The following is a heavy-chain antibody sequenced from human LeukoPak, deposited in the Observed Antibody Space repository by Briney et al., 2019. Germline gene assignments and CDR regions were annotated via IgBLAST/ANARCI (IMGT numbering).Heavy chain of an antibody. CDR1: GFTFSSYW. Sequence: PGGSLRLSCAASGFTFSSYWMHWVRQAPGKGLVWVSHINSDGSSTSYADSVKGRFTISRDNAKNTLYLQMNSLRAEDTAVYYCAREDVGPGTAVGTWGQGTLVTVSS. J-gene: IGHJ5*02. CDR2: INSDGSST. V-gene: IGHV3-74*01. CDR3: AREDVGPGTAVGT. D-gene: IGHD1-14*01.